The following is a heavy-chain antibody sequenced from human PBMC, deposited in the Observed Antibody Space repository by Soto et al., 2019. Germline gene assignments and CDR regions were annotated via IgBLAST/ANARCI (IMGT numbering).Heavy chain of an antibody. CDR1: GDSINNYD. V-gene: IGHV4-59*01. Sequence: SETLSLTCTVSGDSINNYDCSWIRQPPWKRLEWIGYIYYTGITTYNPSLESRVTMSVDTSKNQFSLKLNSLNAADTAVYYCAKYRSTQPEGYALDYWGRGILITVSS. J-gene: IGHJ4*02. D-gene: IGHD2-2*01. CDR3: AKYRSTQPEGYALDY. CDR2: IYYTGIT.